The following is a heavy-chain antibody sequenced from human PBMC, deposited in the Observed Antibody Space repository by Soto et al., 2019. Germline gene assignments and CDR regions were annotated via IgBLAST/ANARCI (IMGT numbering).Heavy chain of an antibody. J-gene: IGHJ4*02. D-gene: IGHD6-19*01. V-gene: IGHV3-30-3*01. CDR2: ISYDGSNK. Sequence: PGGSLRLSCAASGFTFSSYAMHWVRQAPGKGLEWVAVISYDGSNKYYADSVKGRFTISRDNSKNTQYLQMNSLRAEDTAVYYCARDLGYSSGWYYVWGQGTLVTVSS. CDR1: GFTFSSYA. CDR3: ARDLGYSSGWYYV.